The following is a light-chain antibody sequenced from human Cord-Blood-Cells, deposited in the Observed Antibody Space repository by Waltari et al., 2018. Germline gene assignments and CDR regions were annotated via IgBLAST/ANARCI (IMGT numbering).Light chain of an antibody. CDR2: DVI. CDR3: SSYTSSSTLYV. Sequence: QSALTQPASVSGSPGQSITISCTGTSSDVGGYNYVSWYQQHPGKAPKLMIYDVINLPSGVANRFSGSKSGNTASLTISGLQAEDEADYYCSSYTSSSTLYVFGTGTKVTVL. J-gene: IGLJ1*01. CDR1: SSDVGGYNY. V-gene: IGLV2-14*01.